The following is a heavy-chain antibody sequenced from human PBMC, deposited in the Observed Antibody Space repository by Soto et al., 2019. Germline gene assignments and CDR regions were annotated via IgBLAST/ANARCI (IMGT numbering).Heavy chain of an antibody. J-gene: IGHJ4*02. Sequence: SVKVSCKASGGTFSSYAISWVRQAPGQGLEWMGGIIPIFGTANYAQKFQGRVTITADESTSTAYMELSSLRSEDTAVYYCANSQDGYNLSPYFDYWGQGTLVTVSS. D-gene: IGHD5-12*01. CDR2: IIPIFGTA. V-gene: IGHV1-69*13. CDR1: GGTFSSYA. CDR3: ANSQDGYNLSPYFDY.